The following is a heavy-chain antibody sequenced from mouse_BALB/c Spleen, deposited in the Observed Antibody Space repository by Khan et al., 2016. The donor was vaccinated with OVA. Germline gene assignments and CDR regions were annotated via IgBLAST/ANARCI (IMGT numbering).Heavy chain of an antibody. J-gene: IGHJ2*01. Sequence: IQLVQSGPELVKPGASVKMSCKASGYTFTSYVMHWVKQKPGQGLEWIGYIYPYNDDTKYNEKFKGKATLTSDTSSSTAYMELSSLTSEDSAVLFCARNYRYDVYVDCWSQGTTLTVSS. D-gene: IGHD2-14*01. CDR1: GYTFTSYV. CDR3: ARNYRYDVYVDC. V-gene: IGHV1S136*01. CDR2: IYPYNDDT.